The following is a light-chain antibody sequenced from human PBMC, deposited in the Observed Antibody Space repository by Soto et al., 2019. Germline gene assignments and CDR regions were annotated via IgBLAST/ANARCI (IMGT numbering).Light chain of an antibody. Sequence: QSVLTQPPSASGSPGQSVTISCTGTSSDVGGYNHVSWYQQHPGKAPKVIIYDVTERPSGVPDRFSGSKSGNTASLTVSGLQAEDEGDYYCNSFAGNNIWVFGGGTKVTVL. CDR3: NSFAGNNIWV. V-gene: IGLV2-8*01. CDR2: DVT. CDR1: SSDVGGYNH. J-gene: IGLJ3*02.